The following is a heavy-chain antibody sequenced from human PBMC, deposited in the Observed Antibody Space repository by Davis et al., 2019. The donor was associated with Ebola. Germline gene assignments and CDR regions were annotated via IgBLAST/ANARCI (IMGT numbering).Heavy chain of an antibody. D-gene: IGHD3-3*01. J-gene: IGHJ6*04. V-gene: IGHV5-51*01. CDR3: ARARFDAGMDV. CDR1: GYSFTNYW. Sequence: GESLKISCEGSGYSFTNYWIGWVRQMPGKGLEWMGMIYPGDSDTKYSPSFEGQVTISVDRSISTAYLQWSSLKASDTAMYYCARARFDAGMDVWGKGTTVTVSS. CDR2: IYPGDSDT.